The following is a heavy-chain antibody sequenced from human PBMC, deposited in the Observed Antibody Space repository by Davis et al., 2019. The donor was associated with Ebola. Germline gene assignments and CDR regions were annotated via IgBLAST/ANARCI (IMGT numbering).Heavy chain of an antibody. J-gene: IGHJ4*02. CDR3: ARAVTEHSGWRGTPDY. D-gene: IGHD1-26*01. V-gene: IGHV4-39*01. CDR2: IYYSGST. CDR1: GASISTSSFY. Sequence: MPSETLSLTCTVSGASISTSSFYWGWVRQPPGKGLEWIGTIYYSGSTYYNPSLKSRVTISLDTSKNQFSLKLSSVTAADTAVYYCARAVTEHSGWRGTPDYWGQGTLVSVSS.